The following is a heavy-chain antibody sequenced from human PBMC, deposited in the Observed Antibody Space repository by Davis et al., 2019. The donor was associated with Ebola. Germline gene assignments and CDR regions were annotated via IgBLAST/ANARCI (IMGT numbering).Heavy chain of an antibody. J-gene: IGHJ5*02. D-gene: IGHD6-19*01. CDR3: ARNIAVAGGVNWFDP. V-gene: IGHV4-59*01. CDR2: IYYSGST. Sequence: PSETLSLTCTVSGGSISSYYWSWIRQPPGKGLEWIGYIYYSGSTNYNPSLKSRVTISVDTSKNQFSLKLSSVTAADTAVYYCARNIAVAGGVNWFDPWGQGTLVTVSS. CDR1: GGSISSYY.